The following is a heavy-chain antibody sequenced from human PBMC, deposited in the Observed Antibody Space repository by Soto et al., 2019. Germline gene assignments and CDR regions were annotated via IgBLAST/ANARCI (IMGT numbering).Heavy chain of an antibody. CDR3: ARESEMVLSDLYYFDY. Sequence: QVQLQESGPGLVKPSETLSLIWTVSNDSITNYYWNWIRQPPGKGLEWIGYLSHTGITNYNPSLRGRVTISGDTSKNQFSLRLSSVTAADTATYYCARESEMVLSDLYYFDYWGRGTLVTVSS. D-gene: IGHD2-8*01. CDR2: LSHTGIT. V-gene: IGHV4-59*01. J-gene: IGHJ4*02. CDR1: NDSITNYY.